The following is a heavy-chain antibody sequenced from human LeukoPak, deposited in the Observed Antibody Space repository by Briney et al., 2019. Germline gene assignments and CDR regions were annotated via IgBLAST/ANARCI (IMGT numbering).Heavy chain of an antibody. CDR3: ARGTILTGYFPYFDY. J-gene: IGHJ4*02. CDR2: INHSGST. CDR1: GGSFSGYY. V-gene: IGHV4-34*01. D-gene: IGHD3-9*01. Sequence: SSETLSLTCAVYGGSFSGYYWSWIRQPPGKGLEWIGEINHSGSTNYNPSLKSRVTISVDTSKNQFSLKLSSVTAADTAVYYCARGTILTGYFPYFDYWGQGTLVTVSS.